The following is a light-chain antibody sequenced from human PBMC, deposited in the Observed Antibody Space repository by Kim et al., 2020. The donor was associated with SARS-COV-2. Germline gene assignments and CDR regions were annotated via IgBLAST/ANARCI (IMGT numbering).Light chain of an antibody. V-gene: IGKV4-1*01. J-gene: IGKJ2*01. CDR1: QSVLYSSNNKNY. Sequence: ERATINCQSSQSVLYSSNNKNYLAWYQQKPGQPPKLLIYWASTRESGVPDRFSGSGSGTDFTLTISSLQAEDVAVYYCQQYYSSRTFGQGTKLEI. CDR3: QQYYSSRT. CDR2: WAS.